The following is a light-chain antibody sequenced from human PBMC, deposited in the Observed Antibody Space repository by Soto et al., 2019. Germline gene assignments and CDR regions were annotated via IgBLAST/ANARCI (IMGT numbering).Light chain of an antibody. CDR2: EVS. V-gene: IGLV2-8*01. J-gene: IGLJ2*01. CDR1: SSDVGGYKY. Sequence: QSVLTQPPSASGSLGQSVTISCTGTSSDVGGYKYVSWYQQHPGKAPKLMIYEVSKRPSGVPDRVSGSKSGNTASLTVSGLQAEDDADYYCSSYAGSNNGVFGGGTKVTVL. CDR3: SSYAGSNNGV.